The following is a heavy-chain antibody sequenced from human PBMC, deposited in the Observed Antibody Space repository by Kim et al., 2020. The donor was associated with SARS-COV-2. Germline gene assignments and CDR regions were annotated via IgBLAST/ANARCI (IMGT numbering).Heavy chain of an antibody. V-gene: IGHV3-23*01. Sequence: SGGTTYSADSVNGRFTISRDNSKNTLYMQMNSLRVEDTALYYCAKRDSSTWGQGTLVTVSS. D-gene: IGHD6-13*01. CDR2: SGGTT. J-gene: IGHJ5*01. CDR3: AKRDSST.